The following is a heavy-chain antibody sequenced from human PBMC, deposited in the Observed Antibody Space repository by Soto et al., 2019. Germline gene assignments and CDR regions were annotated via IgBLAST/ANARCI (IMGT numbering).Heavy chain of an antibody. D-gene: IGHD2-8*02. Sequence: SETLSLTCTVSGGSISSYYWSWIRQPPGKGLEWIGYIYYSGSTDYNPSLKSRATISVDTSKNQFSLKLSSVTAADTAVYYCARDKITGLFDYWGQGTLVTVSS. J-gene: IGHJ4*02. CDR2: IYYSGST. CDR1: GGSISSYY. V-gene: IGHV4-59*12. CDR3: ARDKITGLFDY.